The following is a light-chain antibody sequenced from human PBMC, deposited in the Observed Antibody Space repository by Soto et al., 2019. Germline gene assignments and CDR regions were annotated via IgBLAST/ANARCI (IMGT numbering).Light chain of an antibody. Sequence: AIRMTQSPSSLSASTGDRVTITCRASQGISSYLAWYQQKPGKAPKLLIYAASTLQSGVPSRFSGSGSGTDFTLTITSLQPEDFATYYCQHSYSRTFGQGTKVDIK. CDR1: QGISSY. J-gene: IGKJ1*01. CDR2: AAS. CDR3: QHSYSRT. V-gene: IGKV1-8*01.